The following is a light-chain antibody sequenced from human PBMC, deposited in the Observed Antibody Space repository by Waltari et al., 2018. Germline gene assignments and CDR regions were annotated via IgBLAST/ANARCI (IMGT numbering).Light chain of an antibody. V-gene: IGLV1-40*01. CDR2: YND. J-gene: IGLJ2*01. CDR3: QSYDRSLSGSV. CDR1: SSNIGAGYD. Sequence: QSVLTQPPSVSGAPGQRVTISCTGSSSNIGAGYDVHWYQQLPGTAPKLLIYYNDNRPSGVPYRCSGSKSGTSASLAITGLQAEDEADYYCQSYDRSLSGSVFGGGTKLTVL.